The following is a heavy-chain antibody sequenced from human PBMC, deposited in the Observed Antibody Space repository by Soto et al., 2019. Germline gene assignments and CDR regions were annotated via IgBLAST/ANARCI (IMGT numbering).Heavy chain of an antibody. CDR1: GFTFGNYA. CDR2: LSGSGGST. CDR3: ATGDNIVVVTAMDY. D-gene: IGHD2-21*02. J-gene: IGHJ4*02. V-gene: IGHV3-23*01. Sequence: EVQLLESGGGLVQPGGSLRLSCAASGFTFGNYAMSWVRQAPGKGLEWVSSLSGSGGSTYYADSVKGRFTISRDNSKNTLYLQMNSLRADDTAVYYCATGDNIVVVTAMDYWGQGALVTVSS.